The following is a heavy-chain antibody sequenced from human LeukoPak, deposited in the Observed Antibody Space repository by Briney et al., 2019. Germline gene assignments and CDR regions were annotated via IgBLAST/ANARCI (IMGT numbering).Heavy chain of an antibody. Sequence: PSETLSLTCTVSGGSISSYYWSWIRQPPGKGPEWIGYIYYSGSTNYNPSLKSRVTISVDTSKNQFSLKLGSVTAADTAMYYCARSLRWMNLYTPYYMDVWGKGTTVTVSS. J-gene: IGHJ6*03. V-gene: IGHV4-59*01. CDR1: GGSISSYY. D-gene: IGHD2-15*01. CDR2: IYYSGST. CDR3: ARSLRWMNLYTPYYMDV.